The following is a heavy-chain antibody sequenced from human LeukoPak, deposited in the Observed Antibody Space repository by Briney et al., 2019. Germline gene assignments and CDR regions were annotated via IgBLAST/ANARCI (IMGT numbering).Heavy chain of an antibody. CDR3: ARSILTGYFDY. Sequence: LRLSCAASGFTFSSYAMSWVRQAPGKGLEWIGYIYHSGSTYYNPSLKSRVTISVDRSKNQFSLKLSSVTAADTAVYYCARSILTGYFDYWGQGTLVTVSS. V-gene: IGHV4-30-2*01. CDR2: IYHSGST. J-gene: IGHJ4*02. D-gene: IGHD3-9*01. CDR1: GFTFSSYA.